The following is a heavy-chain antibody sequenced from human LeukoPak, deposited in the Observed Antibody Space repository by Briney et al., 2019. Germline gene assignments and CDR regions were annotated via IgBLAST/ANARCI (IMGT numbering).Heavy chain of an antibody. CDR1: GHSISSSGSY. D-gene: IGHD2/OR15-2a*01. J-gene: IGHJ5*02. CDR3: ARLLSPGWFDP. V-gene: IGHV4-39*01. Sequence: SETLSLICTVSGHSISSSGSYWAWIRQPPGKGLEWIANVYYNGNTYYNSSLKSRVTISADTSKNQFSLNLRSVTAADTAVYYCARLLSPGWFDPWGQGTLVTVSS. CDR2: VYYNGNT.